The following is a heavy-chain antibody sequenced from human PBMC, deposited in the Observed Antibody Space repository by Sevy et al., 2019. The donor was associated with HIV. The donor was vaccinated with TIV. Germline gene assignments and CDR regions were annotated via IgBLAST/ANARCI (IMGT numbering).Heavy chain of an antibody. Sequence: ASVKVSCKASGYTFTGYYMHWVRQAPGQGLEWMGWINPNSGGTNYAQKFQGWVTMTRDTSISTAYMELGRLRSDDTAVYYCARVDGASGWYEFDYWGQGTLVTVSS. D-gene: IGHD6-19*01. CDR2: INPNSGGT. V-gene: IGHV1-2*04. CDR1: GYTFTGYY. CDR3: ARVDGASGWYEFDY. J-gene: IGHJ4*02.